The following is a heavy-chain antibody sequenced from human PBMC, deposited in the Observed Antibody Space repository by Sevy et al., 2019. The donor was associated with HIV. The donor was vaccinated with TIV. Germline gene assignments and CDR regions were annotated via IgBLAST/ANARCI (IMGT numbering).Heavy chain of an antibody. CDR2: ISSSSSYI. CDR3: ARSTTVTFDY. CDR1: GFTFSSYS. V-gene: IGHV3-21*01. Sequence: GGSLRLSCAASGFTFSSYSMNWVRQAPGKGLEWVSSISSSSSYIYYEDSVKGRFTISRDNAKNSLYLQMNSLRAEDTAVYYCARSTTVTFDYWGQGTLVTVSS. J-gene: IGHJ4*02. D-gene: IGHD4-17*01.